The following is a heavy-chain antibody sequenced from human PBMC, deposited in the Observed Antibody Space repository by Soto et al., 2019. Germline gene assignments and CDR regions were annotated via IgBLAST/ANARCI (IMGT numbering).Heavy chain of an antibody. D-gene: IGHD5-18*01. J-gene: IGHJ5*02. Sequence: SETLSLTCTVSGGSISSYYWILIRQPPGKGLEWIGYIYYSGSTNYNPSLKSRVTISVDTSKNQFSLKLSSVTAADTAVYYCARLVWSYGTWFDPWGQGTLVTVSS. CDR1: GGSISSYY. CDR3: ARLVWSYGTWFDP. CDR2: IYYSGST. V-gene: IGHV4-59*08.